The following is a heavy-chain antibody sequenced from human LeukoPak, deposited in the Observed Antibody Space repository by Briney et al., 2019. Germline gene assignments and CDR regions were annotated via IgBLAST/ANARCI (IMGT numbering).Heavy chain of an antibody. Sequence: GGSLRLSCAASGFTFTSYWMHWVHHAPGKGLVWVSRINSDGSSTSYADSVKGRFTISRDNAKNTLYLQMNSLRAEDTAVYYCARGGVYSSTKPDYWGQGTLVTVSS. CDR1: GFTFTSYW. V-gene: IGHV3-74*01. D-gene: IGHD6-13*01. J-gene: IGHJ4*02. CDR3: ARGGVYSSTKPDY. CDR2: INSDGSST.